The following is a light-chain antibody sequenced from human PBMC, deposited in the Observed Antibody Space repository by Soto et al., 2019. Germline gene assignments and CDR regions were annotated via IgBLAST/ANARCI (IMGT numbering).Light chain of an antibody. J-gene: IGKJ1*01. Sequence: EIVLKQSPGTLSLSPGERATLSCRASQSVSSSDLAWYQQKPGQAPRLLIYGASSRATGIPDRFSGSGSGTDFTLTISRLEPEDFAEYYCQQYGSSPRTFGQGTKVEIK. CDR3: QQYGSSPRT. V-gene: IGKV3-20*01. CDR2: GAS. CDR1: QSVSSSD.